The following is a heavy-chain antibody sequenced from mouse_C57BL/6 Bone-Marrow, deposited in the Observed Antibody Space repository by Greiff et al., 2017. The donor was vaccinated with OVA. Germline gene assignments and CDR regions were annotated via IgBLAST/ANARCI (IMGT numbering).Heavy chain of an antibody. CDR2: INPYNGDT. Sequence: EVQGVESGPELVKPGDSVKISCKASGYSFTGYFMNWVMQSHGKSLEWIGRINPYNGDTFYNQKFKGKATLTVDKSSSPAHMELRSLTSEDSAVYYCARLDLYYAMDYWGQGTSVTVSS. CDR3: ARLDLYYAMDY. J-gene: IGHJ4*01. CDR1: GYSFTGYF. V-gene: IGHV1-20*01.